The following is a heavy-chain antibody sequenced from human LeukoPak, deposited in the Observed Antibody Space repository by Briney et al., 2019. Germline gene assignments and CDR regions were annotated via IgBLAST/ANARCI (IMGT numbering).Heavy chain of an antibody. J-gene: IGHJ4*02. Sequence: GGSLRLSCAASGFTFSSYSMNWVRQAPGKGLEWVSSISSSSSYIYYADSMKGRFTISRDNAKNSLYLQMNSLRAEDTAVYYCARESRRFLEWFDYWGQGTLVTVSS. CDR1: GFTFSSYS. CDR3: ARESRRFLEWFDY. V-gene: IGHV3-21*01. CDR2: ISSSSSYI. D-gene: IGHD3-3*01.